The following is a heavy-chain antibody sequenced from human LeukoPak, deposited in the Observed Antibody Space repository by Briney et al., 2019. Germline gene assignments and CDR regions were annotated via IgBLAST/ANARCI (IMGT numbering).Heavy chain of an antibody. Sequence: ASVKVSCKASGYTFTGYYMHWVRQAPGQGLEWMGWINLNSGGTNYAQKFQGRVTMTRDTSISTAYMELSRLRSDDTAVYYCAREPQVTYYDFWSGPGDAFDIWGQGTMVTVSS. CDR3: AREPQVTYYDFWSGPGDAFDI. V-gene: IGHV1-2*02. CDR2: INLNSGGT. D-gene: IGHD3-3*01. J-gene: IGHJ3*02. CDR1: GYTFTGYY.